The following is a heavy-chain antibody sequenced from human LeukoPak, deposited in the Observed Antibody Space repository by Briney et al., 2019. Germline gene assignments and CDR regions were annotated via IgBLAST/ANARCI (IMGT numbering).Heavy chain of an antibody. D-gene: IGHD4-17*01. CDR1: GFTFSSYE. CDR2: ISSSGSTI. V-gene: IGHV3-48*03. J-gene: IGHJ4*02. CDR3: ARVPTVTFFDY. Sequence: GGSLRLSCAASGFTFSSYEMNWVRQAPGKGLEWVSYISSSGSTIYYADSVKGRFTISRDNAKNSLYLQMNSLRAEDTAVYYCARVPTVTFFDYWGQGTLVTVSS.